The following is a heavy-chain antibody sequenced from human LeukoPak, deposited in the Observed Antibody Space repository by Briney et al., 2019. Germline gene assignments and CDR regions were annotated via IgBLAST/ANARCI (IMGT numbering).Heavy chain of an antibody. Sequence: GSLRLSCAASGFTFSSYAMSWVRQAPGKGLEWVSAISGSGGSTYYADSVKGRFTISRDNSKNTLYLQMNSLRAEDTAVYYCAKIYYGSGSYLLDYWGQGTLVTVSS. D-gene: IGHD3-10*01. V-gene: IGHV3-23*01. CDR2: ISGSGGST. CDR1: GFTFSSYA. CDR3: AKIYYGSGSYLLDY. J-gene: IGHJ4*02.